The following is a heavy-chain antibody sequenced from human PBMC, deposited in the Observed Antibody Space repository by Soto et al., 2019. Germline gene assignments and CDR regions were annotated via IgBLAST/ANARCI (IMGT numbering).Heavy chain of an antibody. V-gene: IGHV3-23*04. CDR2: ISGNGGTT. D-gene: IGHD6-19*01. CDR3: AKDRGEGAVAVPYYSDD. CDR1: GFTFSNYG. Sequence: EVQLVESGGGLVQPGGSLRLSCAASGFTFSNYGMSWVRQAPGKGLEWVSSISGNGGTTYYADSVKGRFIISRDNSKTTLYLQMNSLRAEDTAVYYCAKDRGEGAVAVPYYSDDWGQGTLVTVSS. J-gene: IGHJ4*02.